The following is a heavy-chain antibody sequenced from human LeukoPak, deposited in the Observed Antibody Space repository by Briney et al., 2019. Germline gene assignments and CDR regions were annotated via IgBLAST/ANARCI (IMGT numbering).Heavy chain of an antibody. D-gene: IGHD4-23*01. CDR3: AREAPLSYGGNDAFDI. CDR2: IYTSGST. Sequence: SETLSLTCTVSGGSISSGSYYWSWIRQPAGKGLEWIGRIYTSGSTNYNPSLKSRVTISVDTSKNQFSLKLSSVTAADTAVYYCAREAPLSYGGNDAFDIWGQGTMVTVSS. CDR1: GGSISSGSYY. V-gene: IGHV4-61*02. J-gene: IGHJ3*02.